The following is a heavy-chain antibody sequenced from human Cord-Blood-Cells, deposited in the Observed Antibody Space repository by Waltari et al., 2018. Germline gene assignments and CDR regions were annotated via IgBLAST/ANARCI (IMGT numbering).Heavy chain of an antibody. CDR1: GGSFSGYY. V-gene: IGHV4-34*01. Sequence: QVQLQQWGAGLLKPSATLSLTCAAYGGSFSGYYWSWILQPPGKGLEWIGEINHSGSTNYNPSLKSRVTISVDTSKNQFSLKLSSVTAADTAVYYCARGRGYSGSYFDYWGQGTLVTVSS. D-gene: IGHD1-26*01. CDR3: ARGRGYSGSYFDY. J-gene: IGHJ4*02. CDR2: INHSGST.